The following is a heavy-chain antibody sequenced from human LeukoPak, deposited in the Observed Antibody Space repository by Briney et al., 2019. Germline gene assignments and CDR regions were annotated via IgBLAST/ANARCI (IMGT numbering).Heavy chain of an antibody. Sequence: GGSLRLSCAASGFTVSSNYMTWVRQAPGKGLEWVSHIYSGGSTYYADSVKGRFTISRGNSKNTLYLQMNSLRAEDTAVYYCVRDGGRSFDIWGQGTMVTVSS. CDR2: IYSGGST. CDR3: VRDGGRSFDI. CDR1: GFTVSSNY. V-gene: IGHV3-53*01. D-gene: IGHD3-10*01. J-gene: IGHJ3*02.